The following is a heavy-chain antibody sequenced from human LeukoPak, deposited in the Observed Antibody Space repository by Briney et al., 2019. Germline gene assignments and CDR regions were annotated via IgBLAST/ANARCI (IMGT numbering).Heavy chain of an antibody. Sequence: ASVKVSCKASGYTFTGYYMHWVRQAPGQGLEWMGWINPNSGGTNYAQKFQGRVTMTRDTSISTAYMELSRLRSDDTAVYYCARVGGYCSSISCYTRNYYYYYYMDVWGKGTTVTVSS. CDR1: GYTFTGYY. CDR3: ARVGGYCSSISCYTRNYYYYYYMDV. CDR2: INPNSGGT. D-gene: IGHD2-2*02. J-gene: IGHJ6*03. V-gene: IGHV1-2*02.